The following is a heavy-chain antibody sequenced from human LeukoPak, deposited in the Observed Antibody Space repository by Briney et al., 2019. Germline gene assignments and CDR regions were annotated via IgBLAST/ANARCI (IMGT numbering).Heavy chain of an antibody. D-gene: IGHD6-19*01. V-gene: IGHV1-2*02. CDR2: INPNSGGT. CDR1: GYTFTAYY. Sequence: ASVKVSCTASGYTFTAYYMHWVRQAPGQGLGWMGWINPNSGGTNYAQKFQGRVTMTRDTSISTAYMELSRLRSDDTAVYYCASSYMQAGTAWLAFDIWGQGTMVTVSS. CDR3: ASSYMQAGTAWLAFDI. J-gene: IGHJ3*02.